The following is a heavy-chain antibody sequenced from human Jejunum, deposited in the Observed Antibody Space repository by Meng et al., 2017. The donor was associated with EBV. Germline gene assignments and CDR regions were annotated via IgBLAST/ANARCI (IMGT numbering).Heavy chain of an antibody. V-gene: IGHV3-21*02. Sequence: EVQVVESGGXLVNFGXSLRLSXAXSGLTFSGYTINWVRQAPGRGLEWVSSISAGGDYTYYADSVQGRFTISRDKAGNSMYLLMNSLTADDAALYYCTRGLLRCNNVRCHRGWFDPWGQGPLVTVSS. CDR3: TRGLLRCNNVRCHRGWFDP. CDR1: GLTFSGYT. CDR2: ISAGGDYT. D-gene: IGHD2-8*01. J-gene: IGHJ5*02.